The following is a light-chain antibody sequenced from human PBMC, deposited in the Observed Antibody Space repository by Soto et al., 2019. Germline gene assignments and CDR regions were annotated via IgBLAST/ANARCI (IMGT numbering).Light chain of an antibody. CDR2: DAS. CDR3: QQYESYSPWT. V-gene: IGKV1-5*01. CDR1: RSISGW. J-gene: IGKJ1*01. Sequence: DIQMTQSPSTLSASVGDRVNITCRASRSISGWLAWYQQKPGKAPKLLIYDASSLESGVPSRFRGSRSGTEFTLTISSLQPDDFATYYCQQYESYSPWTFGQVTKVEIK.